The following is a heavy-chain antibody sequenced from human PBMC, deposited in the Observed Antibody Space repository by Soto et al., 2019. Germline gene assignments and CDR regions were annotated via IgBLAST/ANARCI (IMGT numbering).Heavy chain of an antibody. J-gene: IGHJ4*02. Sequence: PSETLSLTCTVSGGSISSGGYYWSWIRQHPGKGLEWIGYIYYSGSTSYNPSLKSRVTISVDTSKNQFSLKLSSVTAAETAVYYCERIDSSGYYYGYYFDYWGQGTLVTVSS. CDR1: GGSISSGGYY. CDR3: ERIDSSGYYYGYYFDY. CDR2: IYYSGST. D-gene: IGHD3-22*01. V-gene: IGHV4-31*03.